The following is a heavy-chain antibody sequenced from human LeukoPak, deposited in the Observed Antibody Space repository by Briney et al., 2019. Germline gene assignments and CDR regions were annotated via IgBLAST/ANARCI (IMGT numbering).Heavy chain of an antibody. V-gene: IGHV4-59*01. J-gene: IGHJ4*02. Sequence: SETLSLTCTVSGGSISSYYWSWIRQPPGKGLEWIGYIYYSGSTNYNPSLRSRVTISVDTSKNQFSLKLSSVTAADTAVYYCARYVVVTAYFDYWGQGTLVTVSS. D-gene: IGHD2-21*02. CDR1: GGSISSYY. CDR2: IYYSGST. CDR3: ARYVVVTAYFDY.